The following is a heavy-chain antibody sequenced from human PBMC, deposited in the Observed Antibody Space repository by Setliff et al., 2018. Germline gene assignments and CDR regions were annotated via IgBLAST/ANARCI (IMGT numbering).Heavy chain of an antibody. J-gene: IGHJ6*03. CDR3: ARDFSTPHFGVARGSYYYYYMDV. D-gene: IGHD3-3*01. CDR2: IQNGGNT. V-gene: IGHV4-59*01. Sequence: ETLSLTCTVSGGSISSYQWGWVRQPPGKGLEWIGYIQNGGNTKYNPSLGSRITMSVDTSKNQFSLKLSSVTAADTAVYYCARDFSTPHFGVARGSYYYYYMDVWGKGTTVTVSS. CDR1: GGSISSYQ.